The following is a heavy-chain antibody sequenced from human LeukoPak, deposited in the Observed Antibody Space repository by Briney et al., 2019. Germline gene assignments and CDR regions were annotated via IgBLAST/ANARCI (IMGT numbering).Heavy chain of an antibody. J-gene: IGHJ3*02. Sequence: GESLKIPCKGSGYSFTSYWIAWVRQQPGKGLEWMGIIHPGDSDTRDSPSFQGQVTMSADKSNSTAYLQWSSLKASDTAMYYCARSAILRQHEYSSSQGAAAFDIWGQGTMVTVSS. D-gene: IGHD6-6*01. CDR2: IHPGDSDT. CDR1: GYSFTSYW. CDR3: ARSAILRQHEYSSSQGAAAFDI. V-gene: IGHV5-51*01.